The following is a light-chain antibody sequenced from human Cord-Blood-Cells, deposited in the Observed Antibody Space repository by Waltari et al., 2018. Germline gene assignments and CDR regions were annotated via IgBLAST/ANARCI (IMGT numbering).Light chain of an antibody. CDR1: QSVSSY. CDR3: QQRSNWPPT. Sequence: VLTQSPATLSSAPGERAPRSCRASQSVSSYLAWYQQKPGQAPRLLIYDASNRATGIPARFSGSGSGTDFTLTISSLEPEDFAVYYCQQRSNWPPTFGQGTRLEIK. V-gene: IGKV3-11*01. J-gene: IGKJ5*01. CDR2: DAS.